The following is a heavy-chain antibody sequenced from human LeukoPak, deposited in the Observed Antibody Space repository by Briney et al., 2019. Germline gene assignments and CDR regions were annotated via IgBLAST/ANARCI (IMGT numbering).Heavy chain of an antibody. Sequence: PSETLSLTCAVYGGSFSGYYWSWIRQPPGKGLEWIGEINHSGSTNYNPSLKSRVTISVDTSKNQFSLKLSSVTAADTAVYYCARGPTRYFDWLARVGGFFDYWGQGTLVTVSS. CDR2: INHSGST. CDR3: ARGPTRYFDWLARVGGFFDY. D-gene: IGHD3-9*01. J-gene: IGHJ4*02. V-gene: IGHV4-34*01. CDR1: GGSFSGYY.